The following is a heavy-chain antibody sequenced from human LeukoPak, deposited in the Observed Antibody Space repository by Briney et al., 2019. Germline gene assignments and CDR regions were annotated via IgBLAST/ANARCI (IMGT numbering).Heavy chain of an antibody. CDR2: ISGGSSYI. V-gene: IGHV3-21*01. J-gene: IGHJ3*01. CDR1: GFTFSGYS. D-gene: IGHD3-3*01. Sequence: GGSLRLSCAASGFTFSGYSISWVRQALGKGLEWVSCISGGSSYIYYADSLKGRFTISRDNAKNSLSLQMNSLRAEDTAVYFCARSDHDSWASFLRIGAFDFWGQGTMVTVSS. CDR3: ARSDHDSWASFLRIGAFDF.